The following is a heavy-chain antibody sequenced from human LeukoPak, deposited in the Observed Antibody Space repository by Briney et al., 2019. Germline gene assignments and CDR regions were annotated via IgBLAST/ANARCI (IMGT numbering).Heavy chain of an antibody. D-gene: IGHD4-17*01. CDR3: ARDKGAATVTTFHY. J-gene: IGHJ4*02. Sequence: GGSLRLSCAATGFTFSSFWMSWVRQAPGKGLEWVANIKQDGSEKYYVDSVKGRFTISRDNAKNSLYLQMNSLRAEDTAVYYCARDKGAATVTTFHYWGQGTLVTVSS. V-gene: IGHV3-7*01. CDR1: GFTFSSFW. CDR2: IKQDGSEK.